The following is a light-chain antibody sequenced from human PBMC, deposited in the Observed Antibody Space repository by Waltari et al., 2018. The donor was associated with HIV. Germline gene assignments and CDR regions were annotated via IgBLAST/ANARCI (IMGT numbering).Light chain of an antibody. V-gene: IGLV2-23*02. CDR3: CSYATSSTVI. CDR2: EVR. J-gene: IGLJ2*01. Sequence: QSALTQPASVSGSPGQSITISCTGTSSDVGNSDLVSWYQQHPGKAPKVMIYEVRKRPAGVSLRFSGSKSGNTASLTISGRQSEDEAAYYCCSYATSSTVIFGGGTKLTFL. CDR1: SSDVGNSDL.